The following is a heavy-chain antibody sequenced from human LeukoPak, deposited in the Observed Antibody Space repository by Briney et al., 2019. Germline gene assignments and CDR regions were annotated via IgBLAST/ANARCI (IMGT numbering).Heavy chain of an antibody. D-gene: IGHD3-10*01. CDR2: IYSGGST. CDR3: ARVKAGYYYYMDV. CDR1: GFTVSSNY. V-gene: IGHV3-53*01. J-gene: IGHJ6*03. Sequence: PGGSLRLSCAASGFTVSSNYMSWVRQAPGKGLEWVSVIYSGGSTYYADSVKGRFTIPRDNSKNTLYLQMNSLRAEDTAMYYCARVKAGYYYYMDVWGKGTTVTVSS.